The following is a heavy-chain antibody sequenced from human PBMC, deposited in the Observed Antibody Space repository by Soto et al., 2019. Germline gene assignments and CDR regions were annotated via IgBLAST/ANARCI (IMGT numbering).Heavy chain of an antibody. J-gene: IGHJ6*02. CDR2: ISYSGNS. CDR3: ARDRITMFYYGMDV. D-gene: IGHD3-10*02. Sequence: SETLSLTCTVSGGSVNNFYYYWSWMRQPPGKGLEWIGYISYSGNSYYKSSLKSRVTMSIDTSENQFSLKLTSVTAADTAVYYCARDRITMFYYGMDVWGQGTTVTVSS. V-gene: IGHV4-30-4*01. CDR1: GGSVNNFYYY.